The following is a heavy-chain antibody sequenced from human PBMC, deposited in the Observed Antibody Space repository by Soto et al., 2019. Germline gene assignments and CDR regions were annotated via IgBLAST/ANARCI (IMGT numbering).Heavy chain of an antibody. J-gene: IGHJ4*02. CDR3: ARERVTGYYNVIGY. CDR1: GFLFGDYP. CDR2: LSYDVSNK. Sequence: GGSLRLSCITSGFLFGDYPMSWFRQTPGKGLEWVAVLSYDVSNKFYADSVKGRFTISRDNSKNTLYLQMNSLRPEDTAAYYCARERVTGYYNVIGYWGQGTLVTVSS. D-gene: IGHD3-9*01. V-gene: IGHV3-30-3*01.